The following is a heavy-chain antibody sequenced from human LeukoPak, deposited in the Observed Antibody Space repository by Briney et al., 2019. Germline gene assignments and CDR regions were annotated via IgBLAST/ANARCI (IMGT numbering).Heavy chain of an antibody. V-gene: IGHV4-39*07. CDR1: GGSISSSSYY. Sequence: SETLSLICTVSGGSISSSSYYWGWIRQPPGKGLDWIGGIYYSGSTYYNPSLKSRVTISVAKNQFSLKLISVTAADTAVYYCARETSQKGAHYMDVWGKGTTVTISS. CDR3: ARETSQKGAHYMDV. D-gene: IGHD3-16*01. CDR2: IYYSGST. J-gene: IGHJ6*03.